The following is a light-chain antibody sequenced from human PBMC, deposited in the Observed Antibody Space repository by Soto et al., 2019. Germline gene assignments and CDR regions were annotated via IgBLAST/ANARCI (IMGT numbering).Light chain of an antibody. V-gene: IGKV1-5*03. CDR2: KAS. CDR1: QSVSSW. J-gene: IGKJ1*01. Sequence: DIQMTQSPSTLSASVGDRVIITCRASQSVSSWLAWYQQKPGKAPNLLIYKASLLKSGDPSRFSGSGSGTEFALKISSLQANDFATYYCRHYDKDSWTFGQGTKVEIK. CDR3: RHYDKDSWT.